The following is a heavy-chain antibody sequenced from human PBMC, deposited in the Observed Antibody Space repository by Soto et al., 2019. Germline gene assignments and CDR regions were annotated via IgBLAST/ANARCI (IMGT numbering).Heavy chain of an antibody. D-gene: IGHD3-16*02. J-gene: IGHJ4*02. CDR3: TTEGPRGSYRYNPYFDY. CDR1: GFTFSNAW. V-gene: IGHV3-15*01. CDR2: IKSKTDGGTT. Sequence: GGSLRLSCAASGFTFSNAWMSWVRQAPGKGLEWVGRIKSKTDGGTTDYAAPVKGRFTISRDDSKNTLYLQMNSLKTEDTAVYYCTTEGPRGSYRYNPYFDYWGQGTLVTVSS.